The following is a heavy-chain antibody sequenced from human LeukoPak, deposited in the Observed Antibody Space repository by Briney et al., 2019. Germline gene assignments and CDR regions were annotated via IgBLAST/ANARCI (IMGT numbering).Heavy chain of an antibody. CDR3: ARDVPSGY. CDR2: ISGSGGTT. Sequence: GGSLRLSCADSGFTFSDYAMSWVRQAPGKGLEWVSSISGSGGTTYYADSVKGRFTISRDNSKNTVFLQMNSLRAKDTAVYYCARDVPSGYWGQGTLVTVSS. V-gene: IGHV3-23*01. CDR1: GFTFSDYA. J-gene: IGHJ4*02. D-gene: IGHD3-10*01.